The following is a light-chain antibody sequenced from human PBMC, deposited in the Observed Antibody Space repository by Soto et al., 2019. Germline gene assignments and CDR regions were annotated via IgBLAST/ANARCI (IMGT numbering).Light chain of an antibody. J-gene: IGLJ2*01. CDR3: ISYSNSNTPVV. CDR1: SSDVGGYNY. CDR2: DVN. V-gene: IGLV2-14*01. Sequence: QSVLTQPASVSGSPGQSITISCTGTSSDVGGYNYVSWYQQQPGKAPKLMIYDVNNRPSGVSDRFSGSKSGNTASLTISGLQAEDEADYYCISYSNSNTPVVFGGGTQLTVL.